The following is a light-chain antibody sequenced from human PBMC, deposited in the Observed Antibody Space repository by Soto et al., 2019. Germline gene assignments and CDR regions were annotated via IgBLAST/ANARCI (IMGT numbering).Light chain of an antibody. V-gene: IGKV3-11*01. J-gene: IGKJ5*01. CDR1: QSVSGY. CDR3: QQRYNWPIT. Sequence: EIVLTQSPATVSFSPWETSTLSFMASQSVSGYIGWYQQKPGQAPRLLIYADSNRATGIPARFSGSGSGTDFTLTISSLEPEDFSVYYCQQRYNWPITFGQGTRLEIK. CDR2: ADS.